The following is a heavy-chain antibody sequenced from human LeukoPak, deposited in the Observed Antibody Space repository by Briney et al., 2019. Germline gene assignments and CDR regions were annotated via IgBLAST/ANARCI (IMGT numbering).Heavy chain of an antibody. CDR2: IKSKTDGGTT. CDR3: TTPYYDFWSGYPYFDY. J-gene: IGHJ4*02. Sequence: PGGSLRLSCAASGFTFSNAWMSWVRQAPGKGLEWVCRIKSKTDGGTTDYAAPVKGRFTISRDDSKNTLYLQMNSLKTEDTAVYYCTTPYYDFWSGYPYFDYWGQGTLVTVSS. V-gene: IGHV3-15*01. D-gene: IGHD3-3*01. CDR1: GFTFSNAW.